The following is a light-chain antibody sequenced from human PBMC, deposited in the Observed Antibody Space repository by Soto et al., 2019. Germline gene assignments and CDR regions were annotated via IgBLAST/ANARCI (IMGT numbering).Light chain of an antibody. Sequence: EIVMTQSPATLSVSPGERATLSCRASQSVSSNLAWYRQKPGQAPRLLIYGASTRATGIPARFSGSGSGTEFTLTISSLQSEDFAVYYCQQYNNWPPVVTFGPGTKVDIK. CDR2: GAS. V-gene: IGKV3-15*01. CDR1: QSVSSN. J-gene: IGKJ3*01. CDR3: QQYNNWPPVVT.